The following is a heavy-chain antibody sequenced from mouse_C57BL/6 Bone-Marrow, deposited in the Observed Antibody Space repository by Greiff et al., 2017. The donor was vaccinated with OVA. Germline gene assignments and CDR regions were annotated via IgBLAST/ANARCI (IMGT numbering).Heavy chain of an antibody. CDR3: ARYDYDAFAY. V-gene: IGHV7-3*01. J-gene: IGHJ3*01. Sequence: EVQRVESGGGLVQPGGSLSLSCAASGITFTDYYMSWVRQPPGKALEWLGFIRNKANGYTTEYSASVKGRFTISRDNSQSILYLQMNALRAEDSATYYCARYDYDAFAYWGQGTLVTVSA. D-gene: IGHD2-4*01. CDR1: GITFTDYY. CDR2: IRNKANGYTT.